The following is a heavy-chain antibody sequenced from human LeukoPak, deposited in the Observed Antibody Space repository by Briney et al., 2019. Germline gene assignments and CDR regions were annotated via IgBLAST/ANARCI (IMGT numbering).Heavy chain of an antibody. D-gene: IGHD3-22*01. CDR3: AKCRGYYDSSGYYSP. CDR1: GSTFSSYA. V-gene: IGHV3-23*01. Sequence: PGGSLRLSCAASGSTFSSYAMSWVRQAPGKGLEWVSAISGSGGSTYYADSVKGRFTISRDNSKNTLYLQMNSLRAEDTAVYYCAKCRGYYDSSGYYSPWGQGTLVTVSS. J-gene: IGHJ5*02. CDR2: ISGSGGST.